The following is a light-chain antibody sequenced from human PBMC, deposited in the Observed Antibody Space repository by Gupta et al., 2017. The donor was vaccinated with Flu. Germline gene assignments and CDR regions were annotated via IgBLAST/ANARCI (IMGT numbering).Light chain of an antibody. CDR3: QQSYSAPRT. V-gene: IGKV1-39*01. CDR1: QSVGRY. J-gene: IGKJ1*01. CDR2: STS. Sequence: DIQMTQSPSSLSAHVGDTVTITCRASQSVGRYLNWYQQKPGEVPNLLLYSTSTRQRGVPSRFVGGGSGTVFTLTVSSLLPEDSATYFCQQSYSAPRTFGQETKV.